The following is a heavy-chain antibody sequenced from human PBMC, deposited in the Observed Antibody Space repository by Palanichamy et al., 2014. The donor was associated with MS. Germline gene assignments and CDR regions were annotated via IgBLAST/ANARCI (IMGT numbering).Heavy chain of an antibody. CDR2: ISHDGNTK. Sequence: RQAPGKGLDWAAVISHDGNTKYYSDSVKGRFTISRDNSKNTLSLQMNSLRVEDTAMYYCASGPPHLAPLESGYFEYWGQGTLVTVSS. D-gene: IGHD3-22*01. CDR3: ASGPPHLAPLESGYFEY. V-gene: IGHV3-30-3*01. J-gene: IGHJ4*02.